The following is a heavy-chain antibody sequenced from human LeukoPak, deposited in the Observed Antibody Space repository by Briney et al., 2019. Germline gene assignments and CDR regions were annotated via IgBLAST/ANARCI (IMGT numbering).Heavy chain of an antibody. D-gene: IGHD6-19*01. Sequence: GGSLRLSCAASGFTVSSNYMSWVRQAPGKGLEWVSRINSDGSSTSYADSVKGRFTISRDNAKNTLYLQMNSLRAEDTAVYYCARVPYSSGWLGVEYFQHWGQGTLVTVSS. V-gene: IGHV3-74*01. J-gene: IGHJ1*01. CDR3: ARVPYSSGWLGVEYFQH. CDR2: INSDGSST. CDR1: GFTVSSNY.